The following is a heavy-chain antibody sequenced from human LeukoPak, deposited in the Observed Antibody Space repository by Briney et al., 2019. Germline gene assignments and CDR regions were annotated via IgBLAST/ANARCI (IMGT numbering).Heavy chain of an antibody. CDR1: GGSFSGYY. CDR3: ARDKAGTGSLDY. D-gene: IGHD1-1*01. J-gene: IGHJ4*02. Sequence: KSSETLSLTCAVYGGSFSGYYWSWIRQPPGKGLEWTGEINHSGSTNYNPSLKSRVTISVDTSKNQFSLKLSSVTAADTAVYYCARDKAGTGSLDYWGQGTLVTVSS. CDR2: INHSGST. V-gene: IGHV4-34*01.